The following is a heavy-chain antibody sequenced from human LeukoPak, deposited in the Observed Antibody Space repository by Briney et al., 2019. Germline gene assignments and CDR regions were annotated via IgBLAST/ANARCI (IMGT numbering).Heavy chain of an antibody. Sequence: GGSLRLSCAASGFTFSSYSMNWVRQAPGKGLEWVSSISSSGNYIYYEDSVKGRFTISRDNAKNSLYLQMNSLRAEDTAVYYCASAEWLLLSVDYWGQGTLVTVSS. D-gene: IGHD3-3*01. V-gene: IGHV3-21*01. CDR2: ISSSGNYI. CDR3: ASAEWLLLSVDY. CDR1: GFTFSSYS. J-gene: IGHJ4*02.